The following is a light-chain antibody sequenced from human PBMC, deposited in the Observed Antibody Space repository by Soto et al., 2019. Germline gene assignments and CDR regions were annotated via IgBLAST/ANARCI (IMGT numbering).Light chain of an antibody. CDR2: GAS. CDR3: QQYNNWPPAT. CDR1: QSVSSN. Sequence: EIAMTQSPATLSVSPGERATLSCRARQSVSSNLAWYQQKPGQAPRLLIYGASTRATGIPARFSGSGSGTEFTLTISSLQSEDFAVYYCQQYNNWPPATFGQGTKLEIK. V-gene: IGKV3-15*01. J-gene: IGKJ2*01.